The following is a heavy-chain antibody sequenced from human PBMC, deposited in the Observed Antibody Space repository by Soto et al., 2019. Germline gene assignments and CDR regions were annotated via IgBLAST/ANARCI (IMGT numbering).Heavy chain of an antibody. J-gene: IGHJ6*03. CDR3: ARGYDFWSGSYYLDV. CDR2: INLSGGST. CDR1: GYTLTSYY. V-gene: IGHV1-46*03. Sequence: QVQLVQSGAEVKKPGASVKVSCKASGYTLTSYYMHWVRQAPGQGLEWMGIINLSGGSTSYAQKFQGRVTRTRDTSTSTVYMELSSLRSDDTAVYYCARGYDFWSGSYYLDVWGKGTTVTVYS. D-gene: IGHD3-3*01.